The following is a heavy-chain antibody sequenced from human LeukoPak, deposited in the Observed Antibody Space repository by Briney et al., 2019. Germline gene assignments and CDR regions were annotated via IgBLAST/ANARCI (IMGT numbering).Heavy chain of an antibody. CDR2: IYYSGST. CDR1: GGSISSGSYY. Sequence: SETLSLTCTVSGGSISSGSYYWSWIRQPAGKGLEWIGYIYYSGSTNYNPSLKSRVTISVDTSKNQFSLKLSSVTAADTAVYYCARHYSKGYGYGMDVWGQGTTVTVSS. V-gene: IGHV4-61*10. D-gene: IGHD5-18*01. J-gene: IGHJ6*02. CDR3: ARHYSKGYGYGMDV.